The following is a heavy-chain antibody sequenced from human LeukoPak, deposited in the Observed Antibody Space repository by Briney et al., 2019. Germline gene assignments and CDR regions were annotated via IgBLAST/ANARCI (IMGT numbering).Heavy chain of an antibody. V-gene: IGHV4-61*02. CDR3: ARSFSEKFYFES. D-gene: IGHD1-26*01. CDR2: IYASGKT. Sequence: SQTLSLTCTVSGDSISRGRYYWSWVRQPAGKELEWIGRIYASGKTDYNPYTPSLKSRVAMSLDTSKNQVSLYLTSVTAADTAMYFCARSFSEKFYFESWGQGTLVTVTS. CDR1: GDSISRGRYY. J-gene: IGHJ4*02.